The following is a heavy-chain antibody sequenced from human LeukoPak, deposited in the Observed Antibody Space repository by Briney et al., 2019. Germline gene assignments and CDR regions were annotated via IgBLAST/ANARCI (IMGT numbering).Heavy chain of an antibody. D-gene: IGHD6-13*01. CDR2: IYTSGST. Sequence: SQTLSLTCTVSGGSISSGSYYGSWIRRPAGKGLEWIVRIYTSGSTNYNPSLKSRVTISVDTSKNQFSLKLSSVTAADTAVYYCARHEVGAAAGLGWFDPWGQGTLVTVSS. V-gene: IGHV4-61*02. J-gene: IGHJ5*02. CDR1: GGSISSGSYY. CDR3: ARHEVGAAAGLGWFDP.